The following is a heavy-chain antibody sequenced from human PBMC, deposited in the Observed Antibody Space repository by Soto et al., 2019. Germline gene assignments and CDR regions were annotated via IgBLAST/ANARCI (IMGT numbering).Heavy chain of an antibody. Sequence: QVQLQESGPGLVKPSQTLSLTCTVSGGSISSGGYYWSWIRQHPGKGLEWIGYIYYSGSTYYNPSIKSRVTISVDTSKNQFSLKLSSVTAADTAVYYCARYDFRGGYFDYWGQGTLVTVSS. V-gene: IGHV4-31*03. CDR2: IYYSGST. J-gene: IGHJ4*02. CDR1: GGSISSGGYY. CDR3: ARYDFRGGYFDY. D-gene: IGHD3-3*01.